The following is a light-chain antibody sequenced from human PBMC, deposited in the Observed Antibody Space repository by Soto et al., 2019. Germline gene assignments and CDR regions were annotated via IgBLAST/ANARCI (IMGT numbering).Light chain of an antibody. CDR2: RNN. J-gene: IGLJ1*01. V-gene: IGLV1-47*01. CDR1: SSNIGSNY. CDR3: AAWDDSLSAFYV. Sequence: QAVVTQPPSASGTPGQRVTISCSGSSSNIGSNYVYWYQQLPGTAPKLLIYRNNQRPSGVPDRFSGSKSGTSASLAISGLRSEDEADYYCAAWDDSLSAFYVFGTGTKGTVL.